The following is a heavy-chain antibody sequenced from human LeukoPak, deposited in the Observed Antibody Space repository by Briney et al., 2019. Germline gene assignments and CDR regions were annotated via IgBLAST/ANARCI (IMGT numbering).Heavy chain of an antibody. D-gene: IGHD5-12*01. CDR2: MYSSGST. Sequence: SETLSLTCAVYGGSFSGYYWSWIRQPPGKGLEWIGSMYSSGSTYYNPSLKSRVTISVDTSKNQFSLKLSSVTAADTAVYYCARSGSGYLRYYFDYWGQGTLVTVSS. CDR1: GGSFSGYY. J-gene: IGHJ4*02. V-gene: IGHV4-34*01. CDR3: ARSGSGYLRYYFDY.